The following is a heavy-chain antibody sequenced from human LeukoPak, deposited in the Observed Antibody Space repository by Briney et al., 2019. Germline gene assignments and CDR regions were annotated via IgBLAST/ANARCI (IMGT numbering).Heavy chain of an antibody. D-gene: IGHD3-3*01. J-gene: IGHJ6*02. CDR3: ARGLHTIFGVVIWNYYYGMDV. Sequence: GASVTVSCKASGYTFTSYDINWVRQAPGQGLEWMGWMNPNSGNTGYAQKFQGRVTMTRNTSISTACMELSSLRSEDTAVYYCARGLHTIFGVVIWNYYYGMDVWGQGTTVTVSS. CDR1: GYTFTSYD. V-gene: IGHV1-8*01. CDR2: MNPNSGNT.